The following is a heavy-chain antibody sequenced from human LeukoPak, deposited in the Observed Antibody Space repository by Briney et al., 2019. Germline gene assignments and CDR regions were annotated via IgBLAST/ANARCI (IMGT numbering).Heavy chain of an antibody. CDR1: GGTFSSYA. CDR3: ARGPTVAAKTYYYYYYMDV. Sequence: GASVKVSCKASGGTFSSYAISWVRQAPGQGLEWMGGIIPIFGTANYAQKFQGRVTITADESTSTAYMELSSLRSEDTAVYYCARGPTVAAKTYYYYYYMDVWGKGTTVTISS. CDR2: IIPIFGTA. V-gene: IGHV1-69*13. D-gene: IGHD2-15*01. J-gene: IGHJ6*03.